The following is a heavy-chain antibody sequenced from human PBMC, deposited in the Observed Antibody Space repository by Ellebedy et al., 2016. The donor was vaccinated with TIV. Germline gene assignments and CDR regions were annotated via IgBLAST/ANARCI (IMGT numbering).Heavy chain of an antibody. J-gene: IGHJ4*01. V-gene: IGHV3-30*02. Sequence: GESLKISCAASGFKFRSYGMHWVRQAPGKGLEWVAFIRYDDSKKYYTDSVKGRFTISRDNSNDILYLQMNDLRSEDTAVYYCLKASSYEYWGQGTLVTVSS. CDR2: IRYDDSKK. CDR1: GFKFRSYG. CDR3: LKASSYEY.